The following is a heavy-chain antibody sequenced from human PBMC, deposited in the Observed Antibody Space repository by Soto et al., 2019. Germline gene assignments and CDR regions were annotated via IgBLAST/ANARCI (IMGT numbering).Heavy chain of an antibody. Sequence: GGSLRLSCVASGFTFSNYGMHWVRQAPGKGLEWVALISYDGSNEYYADSVKGRFTFSRDNSKNTLYLQMNSLRAEDTAVYYCAKDNRYINYVYYFDYWGQGTLVTVSS. J-gene: IGHJ4*02. CDR1: GFTFSNYG. CDR2: ISYDGSNE. D-gene: IGHD4-4*01. CDR3: AKDNRYINYVYYFDY. V-gene: IGHV3-30*18.